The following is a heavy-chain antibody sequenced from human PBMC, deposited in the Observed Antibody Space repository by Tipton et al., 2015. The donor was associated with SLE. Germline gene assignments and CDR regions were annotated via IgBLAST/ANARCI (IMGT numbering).Heavy chain of an antibody. J-gene: IGHJ1*01. V-gene: IGHV3-23*03. CDR1: GFTFSSYA. Sequence: SLRLSCAASGFTFSSYAMSWVRQAPGKGLEWVSVIYSGGSSTYYADSVKGRFTISRDNSKNTLYLQMNSLRAEDTAVYYCARGYLAAADLEGYFQHWGQGTLVTVSS. D-gene: IGHD6-13*01. CDR3: ARGYLAAADLEGYFQH. CDR2: IYSGGSST.